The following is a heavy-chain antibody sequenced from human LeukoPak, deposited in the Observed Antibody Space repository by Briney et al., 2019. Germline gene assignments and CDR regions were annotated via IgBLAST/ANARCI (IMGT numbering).Heavy chain of an antibody. V-gene: IGHV4-34*01. CDR3: ARVVPAAMVYYYYYMDV. CDR1: GGSFSGYY. J-gene: IGHJ6*03. Sequence: SETLSLTCAVYGGSFSGYYWSWIRQPPGKGLEWIGEINHSGSTNYNPSLKSRVTISVDTSKNQFSLRLNSVTAADTAVYYCARVVPAAMVYYYYYMDVWGKGTTVTVSS. CDR2: INHSGST. D-gene: IGHD2-2*01.